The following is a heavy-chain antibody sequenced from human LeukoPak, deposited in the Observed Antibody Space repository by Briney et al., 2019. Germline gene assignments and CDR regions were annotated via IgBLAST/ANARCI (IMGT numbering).Heavy chain of an antibody. Sequence: AETLSLTCTVSGGSIISNYWSWIRQSAGGGLECIGRIYGSGITDYNPSLKSRVTMSLATSRKQFSLTLTSVTAADTAVYYCASLKFYDSTGYSPGYYMDVWGKGTTVSVFS. CDR2: IYGSGIT. D-gene: IGHD3-22*01. J-gene: IGHJ6*03. V-gene: IGHV4-4*07. CDR1: GGSIISNY. CDR3: ASLKFYDSTGYSPGYYMDV.